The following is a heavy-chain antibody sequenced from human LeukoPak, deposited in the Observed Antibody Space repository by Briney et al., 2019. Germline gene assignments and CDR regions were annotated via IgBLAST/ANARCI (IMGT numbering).Heavy chain of an antibody. CDR2: ISSSSSNI. J-gene: IGHJ4*02. D-gene: IGHD5-24*01. V-gene: IGHV3-21*01. CDR1: GFAFSSYS. Sequence: GGSLRLSCAASGFAFSSYSMNWVRQAPGKGLEWVSSISSSSSNIYYADSVKGRFTISRDNSKNTLYLQMNSLRAEDTAVYYCAKVDPDGYNPFDYWGQGTLVTVSS. CDR3: AKVDPDGYNPFDY.